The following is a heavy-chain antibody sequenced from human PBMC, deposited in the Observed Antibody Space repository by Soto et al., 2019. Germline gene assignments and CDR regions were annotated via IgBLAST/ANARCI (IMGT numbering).Heavy chain of an antibody. CDR1: GYSFTSYW. CDR2: IDPSDSYT. CDR3: ARHEAALRRHYGMDV. Sequence: PGESLKISCKGSGYSFTSYWISWVRQMPGKGLEWMGRIDPSDSYTNYSPSFQGHVTISADKSISTAYLQWGSLKASDTAMYYCARHEAALRRHYGMDVWGQGTTVTVSS. J-gene: IGHJ6*02. D-gene: IGHD6-13*01. V-gene: IGHV5-10-1*01.